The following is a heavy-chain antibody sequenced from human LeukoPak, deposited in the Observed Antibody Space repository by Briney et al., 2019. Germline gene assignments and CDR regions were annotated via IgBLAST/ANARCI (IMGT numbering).Heavy chain of an antibody. V-gene: IGHV4-34*01. Sequence: SETLSLTCAVYGGSFSGYCWSWIRQPPGKGLEWIGEINHSGSTNYNPSLKSRVTISVDTSKNQFSLKLSSVTAADTAVYYCAKSYSGYDYGGLHYFDYWGQGTLVTVSS. CDR1: GGSFSGYC. CDR3: AKSYSGYDYGGLHYFDY. D-gene: IGHD5-12*01. CDR2: INHSGST. J-gene: IGHJ4*02.